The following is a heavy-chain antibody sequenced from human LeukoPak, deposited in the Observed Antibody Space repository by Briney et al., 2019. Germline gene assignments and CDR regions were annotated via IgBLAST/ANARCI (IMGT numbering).Heavy chain of an antibody. CDR2: IYSGGST. J-gene: IGHJ5*02. CDR1: GFXVSSNY. Sequence: PGGSLRLSCAASGFXVSSNYMTWVRQAPGKGLEWVSVIYSGGSTYYADSLEGRFTISRDNSKNTLYLQMNSLRAEDTAVYYCARAGSTGWYGDWFDPWGQGTLVTVSS. V-gene: IGHV3-53*01. CDR3: ARAGSTGWYGDWFDP. D-gene: IGHD6-19*01.